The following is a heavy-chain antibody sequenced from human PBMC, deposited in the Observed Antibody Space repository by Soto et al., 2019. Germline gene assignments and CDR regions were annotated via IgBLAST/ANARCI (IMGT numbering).Heavy chain of an antibody. V-gene: IGHV3-23*01. CDR2: ISGSGGST. CDR1: GFTFSSYA. CDR3: AKVGGIAVAGTLVENYYFDY. D-gene: IGHD6-19*01. J-gene: IGHJ4*02. Sequence: GGSLRLSCAASGFTFSSYAMSWVRQAPGKGLEWVSAISGSGGSTYYADSVKGRFTISRDNSKNTLYLQMNSPRAEDTAVYYCAKVGGIAVAGTLVENYYFDYWGQGTLVTVSS.